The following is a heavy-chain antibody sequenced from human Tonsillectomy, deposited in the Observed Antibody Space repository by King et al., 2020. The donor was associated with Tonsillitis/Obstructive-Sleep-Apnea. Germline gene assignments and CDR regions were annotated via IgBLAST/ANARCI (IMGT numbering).Heavy chain of an antibody. CDR1: GFTFSNYA. CDR3: AREGIYDSSGYAVAFDI. Sequence: VQLVESGGGVVQPGRSLRLSCAASGFTFSNYAIHWVRQAPGKGLEWVAVISYDGSNKYHADSVKGRFTISRDNSKNTLDLQMNSLRVEDTAVYYCAREGIYDSSGYAVAFDIWGQGTMVTVSS. V-gene: IGHV3-30*04. CDR2: ISYDGSNK. D-gene: IGHD3-22*01. J-gene: IGHJ3*02.